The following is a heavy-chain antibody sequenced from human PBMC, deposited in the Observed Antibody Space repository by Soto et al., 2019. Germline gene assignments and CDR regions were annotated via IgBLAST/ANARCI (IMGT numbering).Heavy chain of an antibody. J-gene: IGHJ6*02. D-gene: IGHD1-26*01. CDR1: GGLFISYP. CDR3: ARNSGGYYYYGMDV. V-gene: IGHV1-69*01. Sequence: RXSVKGACKAYGGLFISYPISWVRQAPGQGLEWMGGIIPVFGTTYYTQKFQDRVTITADEYTNTAYLQWSSLKASDTAMYYCARNSGGYYYYGMDVWGQGTTVTVSS. CDR2: IIPVFGTT.